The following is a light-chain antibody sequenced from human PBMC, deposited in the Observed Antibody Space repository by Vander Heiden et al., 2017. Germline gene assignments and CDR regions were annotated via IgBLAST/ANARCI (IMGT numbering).Light chain of an antibody. CDR2: DNN. CDR1: SSNIGSTY. V-gene: IGLV1-51*01. J-gene: IGLJ2*01. Sequence: QSVFTHPPSVSAAPGQKVTISCSGSSSNIGSTYVSWYQQLPGTAPKLLIYDNNKRPSGIPDRFSGSKSGTSATLGITGVQTGDEADDYCGTWDTSLSVVVFGGGTKLTVL. CDR3: GTWDTSLSVVV.